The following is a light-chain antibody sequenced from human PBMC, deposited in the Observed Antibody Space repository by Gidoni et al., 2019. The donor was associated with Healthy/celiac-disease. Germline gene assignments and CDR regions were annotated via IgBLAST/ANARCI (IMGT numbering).Light chain of an antibody. V-gene: IGKV3D-11*01. CDR2: DAS. CDR1: QGVSSY. CDR3: QQRS. J-gene: IGKJ4*01. Sequence: EIVLTQSPATLSLSPGERATLSCRASQGVSSYLAWYQQKPGQAPRLLIYDASNRATGIPARFSGSGPGTDFTRTISSLEPEDFAVYYCQQRSFXGXTKVEIK.